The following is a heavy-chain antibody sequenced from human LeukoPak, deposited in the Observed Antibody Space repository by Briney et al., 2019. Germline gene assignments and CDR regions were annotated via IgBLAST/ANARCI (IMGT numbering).Heavy chain of an antibody. CDR3: ARHGYDFWSGHNWFDP. D-gene: IGHD3-3*01. CDR2: IYYSGST. Sequence: PSETLSLTCTVSGGSISSSSYYWGWLRQPPGKGLEWIGSIYYSGSTYYNPSLKSRVTISVDTSKNQFSLKLSSVTAADTAVYYCARHGYDFWSGHNWFDPWGQGTLVTVPS. V-gene: IGHV4-39*01. J-gene: IGHJ5*02. CDR1: GGSISSSSYY.